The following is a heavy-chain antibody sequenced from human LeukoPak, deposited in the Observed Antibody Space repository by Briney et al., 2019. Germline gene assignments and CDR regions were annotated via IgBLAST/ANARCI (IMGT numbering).Heavy chain of an antibody. CDR1: GYTLTSYW. CDR2: INPVDSDT. Sequence: GGSLKTPCEGLGYTLTSYWVGWVRQLPGKDLGWMGVINPVDSDTRYRPSFQGSVTMSADKSSSTAYLQAGSLQGSDTGMYNCVREWGSDTGGWDYYMDVCGKGTAVTVYS. J-gene: IGHJ6*03. CDR3: VREWGSDTGGWDYYMDV. V-gene: IGHV5-51*01. D-gene: IGHD3-10*01.